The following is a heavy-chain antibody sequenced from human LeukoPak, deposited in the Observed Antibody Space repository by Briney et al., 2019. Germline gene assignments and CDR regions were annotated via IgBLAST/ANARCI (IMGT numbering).Heavy chain of an antibody. CDR3: ARARDGYNSSRAGDY. Sequence: GGSLRLSCAASGLTFSSYWMHWVRQAPGKGLVWVSRINGDGSSTSYADSVKGRFTISRDNAKNTLYLQMNSLRAEDTAVYYCARARDGYNSSRAGDYWGQGTLVTVSS. V-gene: IGHV3-74*01. D-gene: IGHD5-24*01. CDR1: GLTFSSYW. CDR2: INGDGSST. J-gene: IGHJ4*02.